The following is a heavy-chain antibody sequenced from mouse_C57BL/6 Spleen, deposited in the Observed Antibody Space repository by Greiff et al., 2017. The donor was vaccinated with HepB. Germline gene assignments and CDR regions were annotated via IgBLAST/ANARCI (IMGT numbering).Heavy chain of an antibody. CDR2: ISSGSSTI. CDR3: ARRSNYGFAY. V-gene: IGHV5-17*01. J-gene: IGHJ3*01. Sequence: EVKLVESGGGLVKPGGSLKLSCAASGFTFSDYGMHWVRQAPEKGLEWVAYISSGSSTIYYADTVKGRFTISRDNAKNTLFLQMTSLRSEDTAMYYCARRSNYGFAYWGQGTLVTVSA. CDR1: GFTFSDYG. D-gene: IGHD2-5*01.